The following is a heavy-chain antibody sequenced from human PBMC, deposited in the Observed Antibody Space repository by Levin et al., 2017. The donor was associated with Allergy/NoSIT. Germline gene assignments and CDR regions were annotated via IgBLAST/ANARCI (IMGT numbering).Heavy chain of an antibody. CDR3: AREGYYGSGSYGDSYYFDY. CDR1: GFTFSSYS. CDR2: ISSSSSTI. V-gene: IGHV3-48*01. D-gene: IGHD3-10*01. J-gene: IGHJ4*02. Sequence: GGSLRLSCAASGFTFSSYSMNWVRQAPGKGLEWVSYISSSSSTIYYADSVKGRFTISRDNAKNSLYLQMNSLRAEDTAVYYCAREGYYGSGSYGDSYYFDYWGQGTLVTVSS.